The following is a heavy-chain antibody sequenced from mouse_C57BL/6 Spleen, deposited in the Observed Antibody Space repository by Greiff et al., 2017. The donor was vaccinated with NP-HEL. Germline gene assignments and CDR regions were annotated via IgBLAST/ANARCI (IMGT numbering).Heavy chain of an antibody. CDR1: GYTFTSYW. D-gene: IGHD1-1*01. V-gene: IGHV1-59*01. Sequence: VKLQQPGAELVRPGTSVKLSCKASGYTFTSYWMHWVKQRPGQGLEWIGVIDPSDSYTNYNQKFKGKATLTVDTSSSTAYMQLSSLTSEDSAVYYCAREATVVERWFAYWGQGTLVTVSA. CDR3: AREATVVERWFAY. CDR2: IDPSDSYT. J-gene: IGHJ3*01.